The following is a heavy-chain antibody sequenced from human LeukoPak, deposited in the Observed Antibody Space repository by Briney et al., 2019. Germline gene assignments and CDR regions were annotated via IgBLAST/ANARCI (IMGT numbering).Heavy chain of an antibody. Sequence: ASVKVSCKASGYTFTSYYMNWVRQAPGQGLEWMGWINPNSGSANYAQKFQGRVTITRDTSIRTAYMELSSLRSDDTAVYYCARGWMFYYDSSGYSWWSFDYWGQGTLVTVSS. CDR2: INPNSGSA. D-gene: IGHD3-22*01. V-gene: IGHV1-2*02. CDR1: GYTFTSYY. CDR3: ARGWMFYYDSSGYSWWSFDY. J-gene: IGHJ4*02.